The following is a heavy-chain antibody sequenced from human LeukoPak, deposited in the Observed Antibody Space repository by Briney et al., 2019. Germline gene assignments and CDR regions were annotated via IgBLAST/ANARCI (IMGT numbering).Heavy chain of an antibody. J-gene: IGHJ5*02. CDR1: GGSISSYY. V-gene: IGHV4-59*01. Sequence: TSETLSLTCTVSGGSISSYYWGWIRQPPGKGLEWIGYIYYSGSTNYNPSLKSRVTISVDTSKNQFSLKLSSVTAADTAVYYCAREVFCSSTSCPNWFDPWGQGTLVTVSS. CDR3: AREVFCSSTSCPNWFDP. D-gene: IGHD2-2*01. CDR2: IYYSGST.